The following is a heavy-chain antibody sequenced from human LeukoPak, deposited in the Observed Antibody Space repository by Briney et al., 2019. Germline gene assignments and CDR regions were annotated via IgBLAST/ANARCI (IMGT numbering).Heavy chain of an antibody. J-gene: IGHJ5*02. D-gene: IGHD3-16*01. CDR3: ARGANGGAIYNWFDP. CDR1: GYTFTSYY. V-gene: IGHV1-46*01. CDR2: INPSGGST. Sequence: GASVKVSCKASGYTFTSYYMHWVRQAPGQGLEWMGIINPSGGSTSYAQKFQGRVTITADESTSTAYMELSSLRSEDTAVYYCARGANGGAIYNWFDPWGQGTLVTVSS.